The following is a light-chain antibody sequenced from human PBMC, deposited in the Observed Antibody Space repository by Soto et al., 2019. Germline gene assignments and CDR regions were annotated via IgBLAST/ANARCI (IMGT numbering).Light chain of an antibody. CDR2: EVN. J-gene: IGLJ1*01. CDR3: SSYTTSTTYV. CDR1: NYDVGSYNY. V-gene: IGLV2-14*01. Sequence: QSALTQPASVSGSPGQSITVSCTGSNYDVGSYNYVSWYQQHPGRAPRLMIYEVNNRPSGVSNRFSGSKSGNTASLTISGLQAEDEADYYCSSYTTSTTYVFGPGTKVTVL.